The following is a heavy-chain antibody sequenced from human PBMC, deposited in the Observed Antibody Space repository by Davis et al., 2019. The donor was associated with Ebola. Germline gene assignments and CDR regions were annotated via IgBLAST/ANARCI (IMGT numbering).Heavy chain of an antibody. CDR3: ARVPMGDSLAFDI. CDR1: GGSISSGGYS. Sequence: PSETLSLTCAVSGGSISSGGYSWSWIRQPPGKGLEWIGYIYYSGSTYYNPSLKSRVTISVDTSKNQFSLKLSSVTAADTAVYYCARVPMGDSLAFDIWGQGTMVTVSS. CDR2: IYYSGST. D-gene: IGHD3-16*01. J-gene: IGHJ3*02. V-gene: IGHV4-30-4*07.